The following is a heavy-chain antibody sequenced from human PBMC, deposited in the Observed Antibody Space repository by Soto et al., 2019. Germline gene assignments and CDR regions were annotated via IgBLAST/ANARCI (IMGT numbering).Heavy chain of an antibody. D-gene: IGHD6-13*01. CDR2: ISGSGGST. J-gene: IGHJ4*02. CDR1: GFTFSSYA. CDR3: ANDRWHPY. V-gene: IGHV3-23*01. Sequence: PGGSLRRACAASGFTFSSYAMSWVRQAPGKGLDWVSAISGSGGSTYYADSVKGRFTISRDNSKNTLYLKMNSLRAEDTAVYYCANDRWHPYWGQGTLVTVSS.